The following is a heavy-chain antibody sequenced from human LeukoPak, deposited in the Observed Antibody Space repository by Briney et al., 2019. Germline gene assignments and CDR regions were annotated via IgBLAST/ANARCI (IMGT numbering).Heavy chain of an antibody. J-gene: IGHJ4*02. V-gene: IGHV3-23*01. CDR2: ITAIDGRT. D-gene: IGHD6-13*01. CDR1: GFTFSSTT. CDR3: TKDRRGPAAGTWYFDS. Sequence: PGGSLRLPCVASGFTFSSTTMGWVRQAPGRGLEWVSSITAIDGRTYYADSVRGRFTISRDNSKNTVYLQLNSLRAGDTAIYYCTKDRRGPAAGTWYFDSWGQGTLATVSS.